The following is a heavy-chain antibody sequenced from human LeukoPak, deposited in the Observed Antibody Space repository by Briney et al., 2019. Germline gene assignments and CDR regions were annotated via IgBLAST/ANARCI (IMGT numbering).Heavy chain of an antibody. D-gene: IGHD6-13*01. J-gene: IGHJ5*02. CDR1: GFTFSSYA. CDR3: ARHSRHSSSWYKWDWFDP. CDR2: ISGSGGST. Sequence: GGSLRLSCAASGFTFSSYAMSWVRQAPGKGLEWVSAISGSGGSTYYADSVKGRSTISRDNAKNSLYLQMNSLRAEDTAVYYCARHSRHSSSWYKWDWFDPWGQGTLVTVSS. V-gene: IGHV3-23*01.